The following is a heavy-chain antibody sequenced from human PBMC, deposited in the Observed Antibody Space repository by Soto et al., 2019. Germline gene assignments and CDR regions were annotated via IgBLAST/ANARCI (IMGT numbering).Heavy chain of an antibody. D-gene: IGHD4-17*01. Sequence: GGSLRLSCAASGFTFSSYAMHWVRQAPGKGLEWVAVISYDGSNKYYADSVKGRFTISRDNSKSTLYLQMNSLRAEDTAVYYCARDRTTVTTFDYWGQGTLVTVSS. V-gene: IGHV3-30-3*01. CDR3: ARDRTTVTTFDY. CDR2: ISYDGSNK. CDR1: GFTFSSYA. J-gene: IGHJ4*02.